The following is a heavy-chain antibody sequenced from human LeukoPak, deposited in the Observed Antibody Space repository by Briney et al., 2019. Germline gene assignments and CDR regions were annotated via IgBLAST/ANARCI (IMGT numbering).Heavy chain of an antibody. D-gene: IGHD2-15*01. V-gene: IGHV3-30*18. CDR1: GFTFSSYG. Sequence: GSLRLSCAASGFTFSSYGMHWVRQAPGKGLEWVAVISYDGSNKYYADSVKGRFTISRDNSRNTLYLQMNSLRAEDTAIYCCAKDQVSCSGGSCYPNPYGMDVWGQGTTVTVSS. CDR3: AKDQVSCSGGSCYPNPYGMDV. CDR2: ISYDGSNK. J-gene: IGHJ6*02.